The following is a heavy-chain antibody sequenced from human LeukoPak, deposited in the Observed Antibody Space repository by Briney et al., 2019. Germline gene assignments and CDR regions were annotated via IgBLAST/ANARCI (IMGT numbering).Heavy chain of an antibody. Sequence: GGSLRLSCAASGFTFSSYSMNWVRQAPGKGLEWVSSISSSSSYIYYADSVKGRFTTSRDNAKNSLYLQMNSLRAEDTAVYYCARVILKVRGVITYYMDVWGKGTTVTVSS. CDR1: GFTFSSYS. D-gene: IGHD3-10*01. CDR3: ARVILKVRGVITYYMDV. V-gene: IGHV3-21*01. CDR2: ISSSSSYI. J-gene: IGHJ6*03.